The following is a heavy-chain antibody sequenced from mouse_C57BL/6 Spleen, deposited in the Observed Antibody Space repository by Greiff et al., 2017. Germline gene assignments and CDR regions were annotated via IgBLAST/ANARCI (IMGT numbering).Heavy chain of an antibody. D-gene: IGHD4-1*01. Sequence: VQLQESGAELVKPGASVKLSCKASGYTFTSYWMHWVKQRPGQGLEWIGMIHPNSGSTNYNEKFKSKATLTVDKSSSTAYMQLRSLTSEDSAVYYCAPLNWDAMDYWGQGTAVTVSS. CDR2: IHPNSGST. J-gene: IGHJ4*01. CDR3: APLNWDAMDY. CDR1: GYTFTSYW. V-gene: IGHV1-64*01.